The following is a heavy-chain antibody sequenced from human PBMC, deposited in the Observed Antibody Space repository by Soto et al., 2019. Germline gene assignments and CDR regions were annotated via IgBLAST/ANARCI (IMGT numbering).Heavy chain of an antibody. CDR3: AREKEYSSSPRGRIDP. V-gene: IGHV4-4*07. CDR2: IYTSGST. D-gene: IGHD6-13*01. CDR1: GGSISSYY. J-gene: IGHJ5*02. Sequence: KPSETLSLTCTVSGGSISSYYWSWIRQPAGKGLEWIGRIYTSGSTNYNPSLKSRVTMSVDTSKNQFSLKLSSVTAADTAVYYCAREKEYSSSPRGRIDPWGQGTLVTVSS.